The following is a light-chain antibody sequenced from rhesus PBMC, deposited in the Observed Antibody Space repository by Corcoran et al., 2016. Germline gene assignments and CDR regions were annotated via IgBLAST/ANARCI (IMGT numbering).Light chain of an antibody. CDR1: QGISSY. CDR2: YAA. CDR3: QKYNSYPPT. V-gene: IGKV1-25*01. J-gene: IGKJ1*01. Sequence: DIQMTQSPSSVSASVGDRVTITCRASQGISSYLAWYQQKPGKAPNLLIYYAATCQSGVPSRFCGSGSGTEFTLTINILQSEDFATYYCQKYNSYPPTFGQGTKVEIK.